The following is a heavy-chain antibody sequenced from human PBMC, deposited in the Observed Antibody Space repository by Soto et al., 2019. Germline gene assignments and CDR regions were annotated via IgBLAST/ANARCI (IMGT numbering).Heavy chain of an antibody. CDR2: INPSGGST. CDR3: SRDPHIAHTTMGRHYYYGMDV. J-gene: IGHJ6*02. D-gene: IGHD5-18*01. V-gene: IGHV1-46*01. CDR1: GGTFSSYA. Sequence: ASVKVSCKASGGTFSSYAISWVRQAPGQGREWMGIINPSGGSTSYAQKFQGRVTMTRDTSTSTVYMELSSLRSEDTAGYYCSRDPHIAHTTMGRHYYYGMDVWGQGTTVTVSS.